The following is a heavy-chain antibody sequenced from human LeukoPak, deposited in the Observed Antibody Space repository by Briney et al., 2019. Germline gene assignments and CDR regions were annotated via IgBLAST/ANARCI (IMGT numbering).Heavy chain of an antibody. D-gene: IGHD6-19*01. CDR2: IKQDASEK. Sequence: GGSLRLSCAASRFTFSSYWMSWVRQAPGKGLECVASIKQDASEKYYVDSVKGRFTISRDNAKNSLYLLMNSLRAEDTAVYYCARDYRSSGWYDYFDYWGQGTLVTISS. J-gene: IGHJ4*02. V-gene: IGHV3-7*01. CDR3: ARDYRSSGWYDYFDY. CDR1: RFTFSSYW.